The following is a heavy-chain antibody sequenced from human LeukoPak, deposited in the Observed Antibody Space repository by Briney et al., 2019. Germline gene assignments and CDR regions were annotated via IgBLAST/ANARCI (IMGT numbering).Heavy chain of an antibody. V-gene: IGHV3-13*01. CDR1: GFAFSSYD. J-gene: IGHJ3*02. CDR2: IGATGNL. D-gene: IGHD3-10*01. CDR3: AREGGEEAFDI. Sequence: GGSLRLSCAASGFAFSSYDMHWVRPATGKGLEWVSAIGATGNLYYRGSVKGRFTISRENAKNSLYLQMNSLRAGDTAVYFCAREGGEEAFDIWGQGTMVTVSS.